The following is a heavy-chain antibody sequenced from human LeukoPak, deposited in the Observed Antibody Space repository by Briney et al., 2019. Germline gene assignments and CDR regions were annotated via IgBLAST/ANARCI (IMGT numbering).Heavy chain of an antibody. CDR1: GGSISSGSYC. CDR3: AAVADTADYYGMDV. V-gene: IGHV4-61*02. J-gene: IGHJ6*02. Sequence: PSEALSLTRTVSGGSISSGSYCWSWIRQPAGKTLGWIGRIYTSGNTNYNPSLKSRVTISVDTSKNQFSLKLSSVTVADTAVYYCAAVADTADYYGMDVWGQGTTVTVSS. D-gene: IGHD6-19*01. CDR2: IYTSGNT.